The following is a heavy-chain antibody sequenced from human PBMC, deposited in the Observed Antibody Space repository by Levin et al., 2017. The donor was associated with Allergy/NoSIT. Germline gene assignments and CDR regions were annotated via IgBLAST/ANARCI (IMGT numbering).Heavy chain of an antibody. D-gene: IGHD4-11*01. CDR2: INPNSGGT. V-gene: IGHV1-2*02. J-gene: IGHJ6*02. CDR3: ARESSDDYSSFYAMDV. Sequence: GASVKVSCKASGYTFTGHYMYWVRQAPGQGLEWMGWINPNSGGTNFAQRFQGRVTMTRDTSISTAYMELRRLRSDDTGVYYCARESSDDYSSFYAMDVWGQGTTVTVSS. CDR1: GYTFTGHY.